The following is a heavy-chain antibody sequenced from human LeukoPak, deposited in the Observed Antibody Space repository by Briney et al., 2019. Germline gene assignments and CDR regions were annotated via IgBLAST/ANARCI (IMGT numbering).Heavy chain of an antibody. D-gene: IGHD3-16*01. CDR3: ARDQGGYFDY. J-gene: IGHJ4*02. CDR2: ISSSGSTI. V-gene: IGHV3-48*03. Sequence: GGSLRLSCAASGFTFSSYEINWVRQAPGKGLEWVSYISSSGSTIYYADSVKGRFTISRDNSKNTLYLQMNSLRAEDTAVYYCARDQGGYFDYWGQGTLVTVPS. CDR1: GFTFSSYE.